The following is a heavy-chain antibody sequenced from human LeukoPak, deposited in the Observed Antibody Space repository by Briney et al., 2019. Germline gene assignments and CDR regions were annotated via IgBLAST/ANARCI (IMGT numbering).Heavy chain of an antibody. V-gene: IGHV1-24*01. CDR2: FDPEDGET. CDR1: GYTLTELS. J-gene: IGHJ4*02. Sequence: ASVKVSCKVSGYTLTELSMHWVRQAPGKGLEWMGSFDPEDGETIYSQKFQGRVTMTEDTSTDTAYMELSSLRSEDTAVYFCAAKRELHLCFFDYWGQGTLVTVSS. CDR3: AAKRELHLCFFDY. D-gene: IGHD3-10*01.